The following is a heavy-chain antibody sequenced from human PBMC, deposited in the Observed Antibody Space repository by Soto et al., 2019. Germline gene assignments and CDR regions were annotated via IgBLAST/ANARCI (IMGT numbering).Heavy chain of an antibody. Sequence: PGESLKISCKGSGHSFSIYWVAWVRQMPGKGLEWMGFIYPDDSDTRYSPSFQGQVTISADKSVSSAYLQWSTLKASDTAMYYCVRLNVDGYEVVTSVRYMDVWGQGTTVTVSS. CDR3: VRLNVDGYEVVTSVRYMDV. V-gene: IGHV5-51*01. J-gene: IGHJ6*02. D-gene: IGHD3-22*01. CDR1: GHSFSIYW. CDR2: IYPDDSDT.